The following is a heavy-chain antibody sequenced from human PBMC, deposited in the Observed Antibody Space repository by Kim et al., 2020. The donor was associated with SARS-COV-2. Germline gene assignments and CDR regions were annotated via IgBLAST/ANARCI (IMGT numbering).Heavy chain of an antibody. Sequence: SETLSLTCTMSGASISRSYWTWIRQLPGKGLEWLGYLSYTGTTKYNPSLRSRVTISLDTSKKQFSLNLTSVTAADTAIYYCARETSGWPMNWFDPWGQGILLTVSS. CDR2: LSYTGTT. CDR1: GASISRSY. CDR3: ARETSGWPMNWFDP. J-gene: IGHJ5*02. V-gene: IGHV4-59*01. D-gene: IGHD6-25*01.